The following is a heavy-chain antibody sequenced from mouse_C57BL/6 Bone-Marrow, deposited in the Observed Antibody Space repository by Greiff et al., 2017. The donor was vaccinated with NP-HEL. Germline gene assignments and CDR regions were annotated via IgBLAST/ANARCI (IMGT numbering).Heavy chain of an antibody. Sequence: QVHVKQPGAELVKPGASVKLSCKASGYTFTSYWMHWVKQRPGRGLEWIGRIDPNSGGTKYNEKFKSKATLTVDKPSSTAYMQLSSLTSEDSAVYYCARPSYYGSSGFAYWGQGTLVTVSA. V-gene: IGHV1-72*01. J-gene: IGHJ3*01. CDR2: IDPNSGGT. CDR3: ARPSYYGSSGFAY. CDR1: GYTFTSYW. D-gene: IGHD1-1*01.